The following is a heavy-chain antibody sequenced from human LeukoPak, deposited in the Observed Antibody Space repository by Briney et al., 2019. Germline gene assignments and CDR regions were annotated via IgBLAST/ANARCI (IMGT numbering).Heavy chain of an antibody. D-gene: IGHD6-19*01. CDR3: AGGIAVAGLL. CDR2: INHSGST. V-gene: IGHV4-34*01. CDR1: GVAFSGYY. J-gene: IGHJ4*02. Sequence: SETLSLTCAVYGVAFSGYYWNWIRQPPGKGLEWIGEINHSGSTNDNPSLKSRVTISIDTSKKQFSLKLSSVTAADTAVYYCAGGIAVAGLLWGQGTLVSVSS.